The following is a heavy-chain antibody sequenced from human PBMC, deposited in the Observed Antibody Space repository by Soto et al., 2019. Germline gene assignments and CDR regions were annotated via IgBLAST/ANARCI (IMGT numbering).Heavy chain of an antibody. J-gene: IGHJ4*02. CDR1: GFTFSTYW. V-gene: IGHV3-7*01. D-gene: IGHD3-16*01. CDR3: VGGGNFFVY. CDR2: INQDGSER. Sequence: EVQLVESGGGLVQPGGSLRLPCAASGFTFSTYWMTWVRQPPGKGLEWVASINQDGSERYYVDSVRGRFTISRDNAKNSRSLHMTSLRSEDTAVYYCVGGGNFFVYWGPGTLVTVSP.